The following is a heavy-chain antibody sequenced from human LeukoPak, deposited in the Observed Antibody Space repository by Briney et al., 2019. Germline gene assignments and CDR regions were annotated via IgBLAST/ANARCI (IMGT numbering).Heavy chain of an antibody. CDR2: TYYRSKWYN. V-gene: IGHV6-1*01. Sequence: SQTLSLTCAISGDSVSSNSAAWNWIRQSSSRGLEWLGRTYYRSKWYNDYAVSVKSRITINPDTSKNQFSLQLNSVTPEDTAVYYCARGYMLGISHFDYWGQGTLVTVSS. CDR1: GDSVSSNSAA. J-gene: IGHJ4*02. CDR3: ARGYMLGISHFDY. D-gene: IGHD2/OR15-2a*01.